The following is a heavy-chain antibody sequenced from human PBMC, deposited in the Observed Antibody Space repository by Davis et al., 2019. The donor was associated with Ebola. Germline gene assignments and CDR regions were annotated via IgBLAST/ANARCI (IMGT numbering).Heavy chain of an antibody. V-gene: IGHV3-30-3*01. Sequence: GGSLRLSCAASGFTFSSYAMHWVRQAPGKGLEWVAVISYDGSNKYYADSVKGRFTISRDNSKNTLYLQMNSLRAEDTVVYYCARGGWLRRGDAFDIWGQGTMVTVSS. D-gene: IGHD5-24*01. J-gene: IGHJ3*02. CDR1: GFTFSSYA. CDR3: ARGGWLRRGDAFDI. CDR2: ISYDGSNK.